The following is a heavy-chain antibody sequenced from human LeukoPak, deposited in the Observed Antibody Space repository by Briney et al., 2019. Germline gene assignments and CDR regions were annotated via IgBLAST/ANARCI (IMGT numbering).Heavy chain of an antibody. V-gene: IGHV1-2*02. D-gene: IGHD3-9*01. CDR3: ARAPLLTTYFQILPSSYKPVFDS. CDR2: INPNNGDT. J-gene: IGHJ4*02. CDR1: GYTFTDYC. Sequence: ASVNVSCKASGYTFTDYCLHWVRQAPGQGLEWMGCINPNNGDTNYAQKFQGRVTMTKDTTVSTGYMELSRLRSDDRAIYYCARAPLLTTYFQILPSSYKPVFDSWGQGALVAVSS.